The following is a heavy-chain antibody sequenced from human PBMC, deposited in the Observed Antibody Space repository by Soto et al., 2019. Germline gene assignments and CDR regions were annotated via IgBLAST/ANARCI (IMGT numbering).Heavy chain of an antibody. CDR2: ISDRGTTI. Sequence: QVQVVESGGAWANLGGSLSLSWEFSGLRVLESMSGFAQPPGRGLEWVDYISDRGTTIFYADSVRGRFTISRDSAQNSLFLVMDSLRVDDTAIYYCARVVGLHPHTWFDPWGQGTLVTVSS. CDR1: GLRVLES. V-gene: IGHV3-11*01. J-gene: IGHJ5*02. CDR3: ARVVGLHPHTWFDP.